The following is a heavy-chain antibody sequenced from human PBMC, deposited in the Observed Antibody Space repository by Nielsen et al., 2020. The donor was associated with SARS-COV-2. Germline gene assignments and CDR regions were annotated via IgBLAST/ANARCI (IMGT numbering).Heavy chain of an antibody. Sequence: GGSLRLSCAASGFTFDDYAMHWVRQAPGKGLEWVSGISWNSGSIGYADSVKGRFTISRDNAKNSLYLQMNSLRAKDTALYYCAKDKSLGIAAAARAFDIWGQGTMVTVSS. V-gene: IGHV3-9*01. CDR3: AKDKSLGIAAAARAFDI. CDR1: GFTFDDYA. CDR2: ISWNSGSI. J-gene: IGHJ3*02. D-gene: IGHD6-13*01.